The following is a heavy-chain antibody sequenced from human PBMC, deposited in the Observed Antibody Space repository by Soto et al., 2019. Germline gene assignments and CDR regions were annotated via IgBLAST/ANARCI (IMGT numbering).Heavy chain of an antibody. CDR2: IKQDGSEK. CDR1: GFTFGKYW. J-gene: IGHJ5*02. V-gene: IGHV3-7*03. D-gene: IGHD3-10*01. Sequence: EVQLVESGGGLVQPGGSLRLSCVGSGFTFGKYWMDWLRQTPGKGLEWVANIKQDGSEKFYVDSVRGRFTISRDNAKNSVYLEMKRLRDEDTGVYYCAREEESVGSPPSGFHPWGQGVQVTVSS. CDR3: AREEESVGSPPSGFHP.